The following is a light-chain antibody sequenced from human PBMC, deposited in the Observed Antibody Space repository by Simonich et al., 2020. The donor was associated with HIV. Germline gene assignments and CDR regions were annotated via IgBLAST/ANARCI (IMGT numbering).Light chain of an antibody. CDR2: EDI. CDR1: ALPKKY. J-gene: IGLJ3*02. Sequence: SYELTQPPSVSVSPGQTARITCSGDALPKKYGYWYQQKSGQAPVLVIYEDIKLPSGIPERFSGSSSGTMATLTISGDQVEDEADYYCYSTDSSGNHRVFGGGTKLTVL. V-gene: IGLV3-10*01. CDR3: YSTDSSGNHRV.